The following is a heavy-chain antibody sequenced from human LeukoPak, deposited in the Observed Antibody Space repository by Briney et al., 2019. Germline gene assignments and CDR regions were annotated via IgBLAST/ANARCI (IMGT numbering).Heavy chain of an antibody. J-gene: IGHJ4*02. V-gene: IGHV3-23*01. CDR1: GFTFRSYA. Sequence: GGSLRLSCTASGFTFRSYAMSWVRQAPGKGLEWVSAMSNSGGSTYYADSVKGRFTISRDTSKSRMYLQMNSLRAEDTAVYYCAKDDGSGFGRGYFENSGEGALVTVSS. CDR2: MSNSGGST. CDR3: AKDDGSGFGRGYFEN. D-gene: IGHD3-10*01.